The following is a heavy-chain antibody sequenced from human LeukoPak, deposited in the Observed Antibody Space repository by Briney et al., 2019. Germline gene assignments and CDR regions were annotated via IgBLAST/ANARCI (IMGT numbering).Heavy chain of an antibody. Sequence: ASVKVSCKASGYTFTGYYMHWVRQAPGQGLEWMGWINPNSGGTNYAQKFQGRVTMTRDTSISTAYMELSRLRSDDTAVCYCARGGPTRSGYFGEWGQGTLVTVSS. D-gene: IGHD3-3*01. J-gene: IGHJ4*02. CDR2: INPNSGGT. V-gene: IGHV1-2*02. CDR3: ARGGPTRSGYFGE. CDR1: GYTFTGYY.